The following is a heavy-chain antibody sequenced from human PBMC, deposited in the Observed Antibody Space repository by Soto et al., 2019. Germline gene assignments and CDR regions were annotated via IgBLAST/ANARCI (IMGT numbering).Heavy chain of an antibody. CDR3: AAGYFQNNWNYDYYYYGMDV. CDR1: GFTFTSSA. Sequence: GASVKVSCKASGFTFTSSAVQWVRQARGLRLEWIGWIVVGSGNTNYAQKFQERVTITRDMSTSTAYMELSSLRSEDTAVYYCAAGYFQNNWNYDYYYYGMDVWGQGTTVTVSS. CDR2: IVVGSGNT. V-gene: IGHV1-58*01. D-gene: IGHD1-7*01. J-gene: IGHJ6*02.